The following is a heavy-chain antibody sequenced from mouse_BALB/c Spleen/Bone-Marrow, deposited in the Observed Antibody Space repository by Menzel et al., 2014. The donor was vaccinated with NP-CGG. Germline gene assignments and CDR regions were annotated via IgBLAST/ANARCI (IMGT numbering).Heavy chain of an antibody. V-gene: IGHV1-9*01. D-gene: IGHD2-10*01. CDR1: GYRFSSFW. Sequence: QVHVKQSGAEVMKSGASVKISCRATGYRFSSFWIEWIKQRPGHGLEWIGKILPGSGSTNYNEKFKGKATLSADTSSNTAYMQLSSLTSEDSAVYSCAREGAFYGNPFDFWGQGTTLTVSS. J-gene: IGHJ2*01. CDR3: AREGAFYGNPFDF. CDR2: ILPGSGST.